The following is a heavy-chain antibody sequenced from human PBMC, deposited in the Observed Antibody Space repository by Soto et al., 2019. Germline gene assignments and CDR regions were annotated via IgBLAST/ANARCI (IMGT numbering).Heavy chain of an antibody. D-gene: IGHD5-12*01. CDR1: GYTFTSYG. CDR3: AKEVEMATIPYGMDV. V-gene: IGHV1-69*06. J-gene: IGHJ6*02. CDR2: IIPIFGTA. Sequence: SVKVSCKASGYTFTSYGISWVRQAPGQGLEWMGGIIPIFGTANYAQKFQGRVTITADKSTSTAYMELSSLRSEDTAVYYCAKEVEMATIPYGMDVWGQGTTVTVSS.